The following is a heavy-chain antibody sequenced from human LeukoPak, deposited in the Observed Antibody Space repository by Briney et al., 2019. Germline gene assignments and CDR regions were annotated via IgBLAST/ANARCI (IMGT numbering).Heavy chain of an antibody. D-gene: IGHD4-17*01. CDR1: GGSISSYY. V-gene: IGHV4-59*01. J-gene: IGHJ6*03. CDR3: ARDISDYGYLIGEDYYYYYMDV. Sequence: MASETLSLTCTVSGGSISSYYWSWIRQPPGKGLEWIGYIYYSGSTNYNPSLKSRVTISVDTSKNQFSLRLSSVTAADTAVYYCARDISDYGYLIGEDYYYYYMDVWGKGRTVTVSS. CDR2: IYYSGST.